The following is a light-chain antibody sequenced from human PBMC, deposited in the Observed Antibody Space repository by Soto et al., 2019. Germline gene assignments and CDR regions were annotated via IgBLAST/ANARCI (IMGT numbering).Light chain of an antibody. Sequence: IHMTQSPSTLSASVGDRVTITCRASQSLSIWLAWYQQRPGNAPNLLIYDVSSLESGVPSRFSGSGSGTEFTLTISSLQPDDFATYYCQQYDTYPWTFGQGTKVDIK. CDR2: DVS. CDR3: QQYDTYPWT. CDR1: QSLSIW. J-gene: IGKJ1*01. V-gene: IGKV1-5*01.